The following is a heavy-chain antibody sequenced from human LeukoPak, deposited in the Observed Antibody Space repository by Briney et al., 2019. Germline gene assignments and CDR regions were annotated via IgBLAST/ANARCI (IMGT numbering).Heavy chain of an antibody. V-gene: IGHV3-23*01. CDR1: GFTFSNCA. CDR3: AKDLSLTA. Sequence: GGSLRLSCAASGFTFSNCALSWVRQASGKGLEWVSVISNSGGSAYYADSVKGRFTISRDNSKNTLYLQMNSLRAEDTAVYYCAKDLSLTAWGQGTLVTVSS. J-gene: IGHJ5*02. D-gene: IGHD1-14*01. CDR2: ISNSGGSA.